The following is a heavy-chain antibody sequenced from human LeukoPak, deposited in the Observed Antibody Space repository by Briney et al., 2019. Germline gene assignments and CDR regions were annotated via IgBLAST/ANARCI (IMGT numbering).Heavy chain of an antibody. J-gene: IGHJ4*02. Sequence: SGGSLRLSCEASGFTFSSYGMGWVRQAPGKGLEWVSAISGSGGRTYYADSVKGRFTISRDISKNTLYLQMNSLRAEDTAVYYCAKFTPNFDWLLYYFDYWGQGTLVTVSS. CDR3: AKFTPNFDWLLYYFDY. V-gene: IGHV3-23*01. CDR1: GFTFSSYG. CDR2: ISGSGGRT. D-gene: IGHD3-9*01.